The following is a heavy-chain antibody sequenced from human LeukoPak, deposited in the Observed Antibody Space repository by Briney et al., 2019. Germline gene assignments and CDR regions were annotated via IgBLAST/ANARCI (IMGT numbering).Heavy chain of an antibody. CDR1: GGTFSSYA. D-gene: IGHD1-7*01. CDR2: INPNSGGT. CDR3: ATGITGTTTSLDAFDI. Sequence: GSSVKVSCKASGGTFSSYAISWVRQAPGQGLEWMGWINPNSGGTNYAQKFQGRVTMTRDTSISTAYMELSRLRSDDTAVYYCATGITGTTTSLDAFDIWGQGTMVTVSS. V-gene: IGHV1-2*02. J-gene: IGHJ3*02.